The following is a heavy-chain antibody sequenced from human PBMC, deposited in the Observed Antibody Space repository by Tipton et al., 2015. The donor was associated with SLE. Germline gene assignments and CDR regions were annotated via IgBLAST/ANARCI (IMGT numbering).Heavy chain of an antibody. Sequence: TLSLTCTVSGGSISSSSYYWGWIRQPPGKGLEWIGSIYYSGSTIHNPSLKSRVTMSVDTSKNQFSLKLSSVTAADTAVYYCARRMVFGGVYFDYWGQGTLVTVSS. CDR1: GGSISSSSYY. V-gene: IGHV4-39*07. J-gene: IGHJ4*02. CDR3: ARRMVFGGVYFDY. CDR2: IYYSGST. D-gene: IGHD3-10*02.